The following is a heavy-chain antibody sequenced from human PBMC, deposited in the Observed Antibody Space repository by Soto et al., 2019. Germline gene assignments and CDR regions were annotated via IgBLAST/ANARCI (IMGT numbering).Heavy chain of an antibody. Sequence: ASVKVSCKASGYTFTSYGISWVRQAPGQGLEWMGWISAYNGNTNYAQKLQGRVTMTTDTSTSTAYMELRSLRSDDTAVYYCASTGTVTTNDDAFDIWGQGTMVTVSS. CDR1: GYTFTSYG. V-gene: IGHV1-18*01. CDR3: ASTGTVTTNDDAFDI. CDR2: ISAYNGNT. J-gene: IGHJ3*02. D-gene: IGHD4-17*01.